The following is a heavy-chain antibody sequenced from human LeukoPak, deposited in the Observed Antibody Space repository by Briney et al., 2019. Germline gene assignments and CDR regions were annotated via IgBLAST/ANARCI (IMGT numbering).Heavy chain of an antibody. J-gene: IGHJ5*02. Sequence: PSETLSLTCTVSGGSISSSSYYWGWIRQPPGKGLEWIGSIYHSGSTYYNPSPKSRVTISVDTSKNQFSLKLSSVTAADTAVYYCARGQQLAHVTFPWGQGTLVTVSS. CDR1: GGSISSSSYY. D-gene: IGHD6-13*01. CDR2: IYHSGST. V-gene: IGHV4-39*07. CDR3: ARGQQLAHVTFP.